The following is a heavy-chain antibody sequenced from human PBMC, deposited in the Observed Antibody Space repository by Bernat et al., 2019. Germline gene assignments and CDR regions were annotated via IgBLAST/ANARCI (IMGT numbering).Heavy chain of an antibody. D-gene: IGHD1-26*01. J-gene: IGHJ4*02. V-gene: IGHV3-30*02. CDR1: GFTFSSYG. Sequence: VQLLESGGGLVQPGGSLRLSCAASGFTFSSYGMHWVRQAPGKGLEWVAFIRYDGSNKDYADSVKGRLTISRDNSKNTLYLQMNSLRAEDTAVYYCAKDGGSYYVDDYWGQGTLVTVSS. CDR2: IRYDGSNK. CDR3: AKDGGSYYVDDY.